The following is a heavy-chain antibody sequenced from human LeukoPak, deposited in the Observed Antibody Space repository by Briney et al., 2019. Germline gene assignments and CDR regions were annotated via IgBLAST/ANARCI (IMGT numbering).Heavy chain of an antibody. V-gene: IGHV4-34*01. Sequence: SETLSLTCAVYGGSFSGYYWSWIRQPPGKGLEWIGEINHSGSTNYNPSLKSRVTISVDTSKNQFSLKLGSVTAADTAVYYCARGRLDFWSGYYLSAAYYFDYWGQGTLVTVSS. CDR1: GGSFSGYY. CDR3: ARGRLDFWSGYYLSAAYYFDY. CDR2: INHSGST. D-gene: IGHD3-3*01. J-gene: IGHJ4*02.